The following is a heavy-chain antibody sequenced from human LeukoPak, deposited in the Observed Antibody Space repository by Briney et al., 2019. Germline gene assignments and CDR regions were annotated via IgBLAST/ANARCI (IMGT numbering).Heavy chain of an antibody. CDR2: INHSGST. D-gene: IGHD3-10*01. J-gene: IGHJ3*02. V-gene: IGHV4-34*01. CDR3: ARNSQLLWFGELLTNAFDI. CDR1: GGSFSGYY. Sequence: SETLSLTCAVYGGSFSGYYWSWIRQPPGKGLEWIGEINHSGSTNYNPSLKSRVTISVDTSKNQFSLKLSSVTAADTAVYYCARNSQLLWFGELLTNAFDIWGQGTMVTVSS.